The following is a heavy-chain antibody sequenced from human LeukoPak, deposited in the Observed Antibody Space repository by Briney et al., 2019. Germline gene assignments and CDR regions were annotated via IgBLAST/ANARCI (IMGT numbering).Heavy chain of an antibody. CDR1: VDTFNIHE. Sequence: GGSLRLSCAPPVDTFNIHEMRWVRQAPGKGLEWVSYISSSGSTIYYADSVKGRFTISRDNAKNSLYLQMNSLRAEDTAVYYCTRELPGVTDAFYISGQGTMVTVSS. D-gene: IGHD3-10*01. CDR3: TRELPGVTDAFYI. V-gene: IGHV3-48*03. CDR2: ISSSGSTI. J-gene: IGHJ3*02.